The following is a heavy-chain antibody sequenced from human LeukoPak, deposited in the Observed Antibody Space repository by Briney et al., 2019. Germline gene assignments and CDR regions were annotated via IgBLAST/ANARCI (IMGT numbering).Heavy chain of an antibody. CDR1: GFTLSTSW. CDR2: IDSDGSST. Sequence: GGSLRLSCAASGFTLSTSWMHWVRQPPGKGRGWVSRIDSDGSSTNYADSVKGRFTISRDNAKNTLYLQMNSLRAEDTAVYYCARAGYYGAFDIWGLGTMVTVSS. D-gene: IGHD3-3*01. CDR3: ARAGYYGAFDI. J-gene: IGHJ3*02. V-gene: IGHV3-74*01.